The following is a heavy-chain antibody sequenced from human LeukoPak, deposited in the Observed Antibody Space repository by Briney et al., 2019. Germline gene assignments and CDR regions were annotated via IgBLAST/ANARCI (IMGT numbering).Heavy chain of an antibody. D-gene: IGHD5-18*01. V-gene: IGHV3-49*04. Sequence: HTGGSLRLSCTSSGFTFGDHAMSWVRQAPGKGLEWVGFIRSKTYRGTTEHAASVKGRFTISRDDSKSIAYLQMNSLKTEDTAVYYCTRGPRQLWLYYGMDVWGQGTTVTVSS. CDR3: TRGPRQLWLYYGMDV. CDR1: GFTFGDHA. CDR2: IRSKTYRGTT. J-gene: IGHJ6*02.